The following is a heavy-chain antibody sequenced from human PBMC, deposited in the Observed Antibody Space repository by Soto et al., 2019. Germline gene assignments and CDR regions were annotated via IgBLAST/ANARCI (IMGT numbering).Heavy chain of an antibody. J-gene: IGHJ4*02. CDR2: ISWNSGSI. CDR3: AKDPSREYWGSFDY. CDR1: GFTFDDYA. D-gene: IGHD3-16*01. Sequence: EVQLVESGGGLVQPGRSLRLSCAASGFTFDDYAMHWVRQAPGKGLEWVSGISWNSGSIGYADSVKGRFTISRDNAKNSLYLQMNSLRAEDTALYYCAKDPSREYWGSFDYWGQGTLXXXSS. V-gene: IGHV3-9*01.